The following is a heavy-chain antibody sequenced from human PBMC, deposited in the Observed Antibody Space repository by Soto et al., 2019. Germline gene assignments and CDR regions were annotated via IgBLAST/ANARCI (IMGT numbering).Heavy chain of an antibody. Sequence: PGGSLRLSCAASAFTFSSFAMHWVRQAPGKGLEWVADISYDSNIKYYADSVKGRFTISRDNSKNTLYLEMSSLRAEDTAVYYCARDEGGGYFYGVNSWGQGTLVTVSS. CDR2: ISYDSNIK. D-gene: IGHD3-22*01. J-gene: IGHJ5*02. V-gene: IGHV3-30-3*01. CDR3: ARDEGGGYFYGVNS. CDR1: AFTFSSFA.